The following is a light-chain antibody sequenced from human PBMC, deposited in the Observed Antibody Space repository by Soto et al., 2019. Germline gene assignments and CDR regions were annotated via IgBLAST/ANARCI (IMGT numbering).Light chain of an antibody. CDR3: PHCDYLPI. J-gene: IGKJ3*01. V-gene: IGKV1-33*01. Sequence: DIQMTQSPSSLSASVGDRVTITCQASQDITSYLNWYQHKPGKAPKLLIYDASILEAGVPSRFSGSGSGTDFTFTISSLQPEDVATYHCPHCDYLPIFGPGTTVDFK. CDR2: DAS. CDR1: QDITSY.